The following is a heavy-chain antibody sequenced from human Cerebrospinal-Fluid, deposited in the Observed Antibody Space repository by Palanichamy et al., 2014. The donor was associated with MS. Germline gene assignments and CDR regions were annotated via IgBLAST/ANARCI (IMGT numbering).Heavy chain of an antibody. CDR2: LYSSGST. V-gene: IGHV4-39*01. CDR1: GGSISSGSYY. CDR3: AGSDFSNTVDY. Sequence: QLQLQESGPGLVKPSETLSLTCTVSGGSISSGSYYWVWIRQPPGKGLEWIGSLYSSGSTYYNPSLKSRVTISVDTSKNQFSLNLNSVTAADTAVYYCAGSDFSNTVDYWGQGTLVTVSS. J-gene: IGHJ4*02. D-gene: IGHD4-11*01.